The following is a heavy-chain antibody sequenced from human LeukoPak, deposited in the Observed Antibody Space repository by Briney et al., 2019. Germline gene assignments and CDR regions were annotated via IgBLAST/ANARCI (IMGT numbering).Heavy chain of an antibody. CDR3: AKDRHYMSSWYGAGDS. V-gene: IGHV3-23*01. CDR2: FSGSGGGT. J-gene: IGHJ4*02. Sequence: PGGTLRLSCAASGFTVSSYGMTWVRQAPGKGLEWVSSFSGSGGGTYYADSVKGRFTISRDNSKNTLYLQMNSLSAEDTAVYYCAKDRHYMSSWYGAGDSWGQGTLVTVSS. CDR1: GFTVSSYG. D-gene: IGHD6-13*01.